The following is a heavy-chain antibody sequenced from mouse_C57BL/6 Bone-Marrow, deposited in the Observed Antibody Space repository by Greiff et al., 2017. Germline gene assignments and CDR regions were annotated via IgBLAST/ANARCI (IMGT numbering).Heavy chain of an antibody. Sequence: EVKLMESGGGLVQPGGSLKLSCAASGFTFSDYGMAWVRQAPRKGPEWVAFISNLAYSIYYADTVTGRFTISRENAKNTLYLEMSSLRSEDTAMYYCARSYGRAWFAYWGQGTLVTVSA. CDR2: ISNLAYSI. CDR1: GFTFSDYG. J-gene: IGHJ3*01. D-gene: IGHD1-1*01. V-gene: IGHV5-15*01. CDR3: ARSYGRAWFAY.